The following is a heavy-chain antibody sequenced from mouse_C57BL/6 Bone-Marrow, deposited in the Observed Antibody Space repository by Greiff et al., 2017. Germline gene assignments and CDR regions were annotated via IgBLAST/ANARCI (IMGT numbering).Heavy chain of an antibody. CDR3: ARKGHSTCFAY. D-gene: IGHD5-1*01. Sequence: QVQLQQPGAELVKPGASVKLSCKASGYTFTSYWITWVKQRPGQGLEWIGDLYPGSGSTNYNEQFKSKATLTVNTSSSTAYMQLSSLSSEDSAVXYCARKGHSTCFAYWGQGTTLTVSS. CDR2: LYPGSGST. V-gene: IGHV1-55*01. CDR1: GYTFTSYW. J-gene: IGHJ2*01.